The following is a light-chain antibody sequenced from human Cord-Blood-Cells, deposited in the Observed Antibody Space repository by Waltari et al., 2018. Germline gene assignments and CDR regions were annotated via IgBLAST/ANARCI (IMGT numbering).Light chain of an antibody. CDR2: DVS. CDR3: SSYTSSSTWV. J-gene: IGLJ2*01. CDR1: SSDVGGYNY. V-gene: IGLV2-14*01. Sequence: QSALTQPASVSGSPGQSSTISCTGTSSDVGGYNYVPWYQQHPGIDPKLMIYDVSNLPPWVSNRFSCCNTGNTASRTISSLQAEAQADYYCSSYTSSSTWVFG.